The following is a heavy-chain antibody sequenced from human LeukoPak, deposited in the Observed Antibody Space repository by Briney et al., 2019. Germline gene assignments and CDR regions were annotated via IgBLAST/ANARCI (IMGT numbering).Heavy chain of an antibody. CDR3: ARGNSGYDYGAFDI. V-gene: IGHV4-59*01. J-gene: IGHJ3*02. Sequence: SETLSLTCTVYGGSISSYYWGWIRQPPGKGLEWIGYIYYSGSTNYNPSLKSRVTISVDTSKNQFSLKLSSVTAADTAVYYCARGNSGYDYGAFDIWGQGTMVTVSS. CDR1: GGSISSYY. CDR2: IYYSGST. D-gene: IGHD5-12*01.